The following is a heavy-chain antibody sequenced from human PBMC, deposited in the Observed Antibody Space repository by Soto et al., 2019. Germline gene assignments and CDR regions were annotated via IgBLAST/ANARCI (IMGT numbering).Heavy chain of an antibody. J-gene: IGHJ4*02. V-gene: IGHV1-69*12. CDR1: GGTFSSYA. Sequence: QVQLVQSGAEVKKPGSSVKVSCKASGGTFSSYAMTWVRQAPGHGLEWMGGIIPIFGTAKYAQKFQGRVTITADASTNTAYIELTSLTSDDTAVYYCATPTSGIFYFDYWGQGTLVTVSS. D-gene: IGHD1-26*01. CDR3: ATPTSGIFYFDY. CDR2: IIPIFGTA.